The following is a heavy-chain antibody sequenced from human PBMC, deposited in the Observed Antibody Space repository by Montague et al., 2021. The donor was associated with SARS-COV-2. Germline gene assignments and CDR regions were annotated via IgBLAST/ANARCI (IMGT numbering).Heavy chain of an antibody. Sequence: SLRLSCAASGFTFSSYAMHWVRQAPGKGLEWVAVISYDGSNKYYADSVKGRFTISRDNSKNTLYLQMNSLRAEDTAVYYCARNYYDSSGHFDYWGQGTLVTVSS. V-gene: IGHV3-30*04. J-gene: IGHJ4*02. CDR2: ISYDGSNK. D-gene: IGHD3-22*01. CDR3: ARNYYDSSGHFDY. CDR1: GFTFSSYA.